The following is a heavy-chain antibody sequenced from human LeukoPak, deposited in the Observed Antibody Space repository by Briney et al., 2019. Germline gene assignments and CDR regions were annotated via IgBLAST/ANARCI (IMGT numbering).Heavy chain of an antibody. D-gene: IGHD1-1*01. V-gene: IGHV3-53*01. CDR3: AGSDTTGYIPREWDYWYFDL. CDR1: GFTVSSNS. J-gene: IGHJ2*01. Sequence: PGGSLRLSCTVSGFTVSSNSMSWVRQAPGKGLEWVSFIYSGTIHYSDSVKGRFTISRDNAKNSLYLQMNSLRAEDTAVYYCAGSDTTGYIPREWDYWYFDLWGRGTLVTVSS. CDR2: IYSGTI.